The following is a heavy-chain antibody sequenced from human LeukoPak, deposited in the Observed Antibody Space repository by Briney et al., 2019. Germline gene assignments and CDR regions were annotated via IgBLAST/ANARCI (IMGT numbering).Heavy chain of an antibody. V-gene: IGHV1-2*02. CDR2: INPNSGGT. J-gene: IGHJ4*02. D-gene: IGHD3-10*01. CDR1: GYTFTGYY. Sequence: ASVKVSCKASGYTFTGYYMHWVRRAPGQGLEWMGWINPNSGGTNYPQKFQGRVTMTRDTSISTAYMELSRLRSDDTAVYYCARDYGSGRYIFDYWGQGTLVTVSS. CDR3: ARDYGSGRYIFDY.